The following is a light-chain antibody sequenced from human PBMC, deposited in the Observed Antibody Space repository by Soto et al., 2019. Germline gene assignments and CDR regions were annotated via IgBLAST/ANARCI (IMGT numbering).Light chain of an antibody. CDR3: HQYHSPPQT. CDR1: QSVRNN. V-gene: IGKV3-20*01. Sequence: DIVMTQSPATLSVSPGERATLSCRASQSVRNNLAWYQQKPGQAPSLLIYGASSRATGIPDRFSGSGSGTDFTLTINRLEPEDSAVYYCHQYHSPPQTFGQGTKVDIK. J-gene: IGKJ2*01. CDR2: GAS.